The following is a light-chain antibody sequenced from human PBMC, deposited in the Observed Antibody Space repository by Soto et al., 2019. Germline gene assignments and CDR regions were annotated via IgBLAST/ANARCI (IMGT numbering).Light chain of an antibody. J-gene: IGLJ1*01. V-gene: IGLV2-14*01. CDR3: SSYTSRSTDV. Sequence: QSALTQPASVSGSPGQSITISCTGTSSDVGGYNYASWYQQHPGKAPKLLIYDVTNRPSGVSNRFSGSKSGNTASLTIFGLQAEDEADYYCSSYTSRSTDVFGTGTKVTVL. CDR1: SSDVGGYNY. CDR2: DVT.